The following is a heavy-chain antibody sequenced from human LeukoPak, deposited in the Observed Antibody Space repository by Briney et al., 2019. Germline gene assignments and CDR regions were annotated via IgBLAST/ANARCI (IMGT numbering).Heavy chain of an antibody. Sequence: RSLRLSCAASGFTFSSYGMHWVRQAPGKGLEWVAVISYDGSNKYYADSVKGRFTISRDNSKNTLYLQTNSLRAEDTAVYYCAKSGSGSTLDYWGQGTLVTVSS. D-gene: IGHD6-19*01. V-gene: IGHV3-30*18. CDR1: GFTFSSYG. J-gene: IGHJ4*02. CDR2: ISYDGSNK. CDR3: AKSGSGSTLDY.